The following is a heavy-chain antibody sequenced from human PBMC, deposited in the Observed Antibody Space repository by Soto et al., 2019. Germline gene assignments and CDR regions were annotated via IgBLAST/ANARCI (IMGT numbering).Heavy chain of an antibody. CDR2: MNPNSGNT. D-gene: IGHD6-13*01. Sequence: ASVKVSCKASGYTFTSYDTNWVRQATGQGLEWMGWMNPNSGNTGYAQHFQGRVTMTRNTSISTAYMQLSSLRSEDTAVYYCASGIAAACTIYYYGMDVWGQGTTVTVSS. CDR1: GYTFTSYD. CDR3: ASGIAAACTIYYYGMDV. J-gene: IGHJ6*02. V-gene: IGHV1-8*01.